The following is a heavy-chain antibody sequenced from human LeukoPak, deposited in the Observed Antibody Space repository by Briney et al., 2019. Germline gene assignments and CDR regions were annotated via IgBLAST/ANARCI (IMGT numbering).Heavy chain of an antibody. CDR2: IIPIFGTA. D-gene: IGHD3-22*01. Sequence: GSSVKVSCKASGGTFSSYAISWVRQAPGQGLEWMGRIIPIFGTANYAQKFQGRVTITTDESTSTAYMELSSLRSEDTAVYYCAREQKLDSSGHYLDYWGQGTLVTVSS. V-gene: IGHV1-69*05. CDR1: GGTFSSYA. CDR3: AREQKLDSSGHYLDY. J-gene: IGHJ4*02.